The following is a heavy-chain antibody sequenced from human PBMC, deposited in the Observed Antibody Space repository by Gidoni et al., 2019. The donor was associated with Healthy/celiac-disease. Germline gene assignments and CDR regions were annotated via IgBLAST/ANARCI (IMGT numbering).Heavy chain of an antibody. J-gene: IGHJ6*02. V-gene: IGHV1-2*04. CDR2: INPNSGGT. CDR3: ARVAAANYYYGMDV. Sequence: QVQLVQSGAEVKKPGASVKVSCKPSGYTSTGYYMHWVRQAPGQGLEWMGWINPNSGGTNYAQKFQGWVTMTRDTSISTAYMELSRLRSDDTAVYYCARVAAANYYYGMDVWGQGTTVTVSS. D-gene: IGHD2-2*01. CDR1: GYTSTGYY.